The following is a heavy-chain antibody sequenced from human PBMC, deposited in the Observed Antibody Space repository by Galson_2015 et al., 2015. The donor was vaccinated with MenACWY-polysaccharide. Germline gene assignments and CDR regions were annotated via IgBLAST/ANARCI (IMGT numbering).Heavy chain of an antibody. CDR1: GYTFTDYY. CDR3: AINGITVAGTITIDGDY. V-gene: IGHV1-46*01. J-gene: IGHJ4*02. Sequence: SVKVSCKASGYTFTDYYVHWVRQAPGQGLEWMAIINPSGGSTGYAQKFQGRVTVTRDTSTSTVYMELSSLRSEATAVYYWAINGITVAGTITIDGDYWGQGTLVTVSS. D-gene: IGHD6-19*01. CDR2: INPSGGST.